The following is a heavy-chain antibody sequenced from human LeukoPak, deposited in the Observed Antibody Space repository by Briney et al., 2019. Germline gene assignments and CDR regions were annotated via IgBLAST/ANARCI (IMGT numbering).Heavy chain of an antibody. CDR1: GFTFDDYG. D-gene: IGHD1-14*01. V-gene: IGHV3-43*02. CDR3: AKDYNLIFFYL. Sequence: GGSLRLSCVASGFTFDDYGMHWVRQAPGKGLEWVAFISSDGSRTDYVDSVRGRFTISRDDHKKSLFLQMNSLRTEDTASYVGAKDYNLIFFYLWGEGTGVAVSS. CDR2: ISSDGSRT. J-gene: IGHJ4*02.